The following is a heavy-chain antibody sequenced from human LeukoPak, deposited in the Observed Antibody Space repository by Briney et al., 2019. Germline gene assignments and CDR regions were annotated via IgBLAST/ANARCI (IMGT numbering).Heavy chain of an antibody. CDR1: GFTFGDYA. J-gene: IGHJ4*02. CDR3: ARYGDYILYYFDY. D-gene: IGHD4-17*01. V-gene: IGHV3-49*04. Sequence: GGSLRVSCTASGFTFGDYAMSWVRQAPGKGLEWVGFIRSKAYGGTTEYAASVKGRFTISRDDSKSIAYLQMNSLKTEDTAVYYCARYGDYILYYFDYWGQGTLVTVSS. CDR2: IRSKAYGGTT.